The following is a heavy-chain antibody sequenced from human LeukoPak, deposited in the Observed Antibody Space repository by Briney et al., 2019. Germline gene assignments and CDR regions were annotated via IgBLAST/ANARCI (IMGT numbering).Heavy chain of an antibody. D-gene: IGHD3-16*02. Sequence: GSLRLSCTASGFTFGDYAMSWVRQAPGKGLEWVGFIRSKAYGGTTEYAASVKGRFTISRDDSKNTAYLQMNSLKTEDTAVYYCTTEDDYVWGSYRHHDYWGQGTLVTVSS. CDR2: IRSKAYGGTT. CDR1: GFTFGDYA. J-gene: IGHJ4*02. V-gene: IGHV3-49*04. CDR3: TTEDDYVWGSYRHHDY.